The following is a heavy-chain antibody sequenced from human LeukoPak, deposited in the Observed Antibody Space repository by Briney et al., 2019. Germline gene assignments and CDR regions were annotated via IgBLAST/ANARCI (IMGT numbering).Heavy chain of an antibody. J-gene: IGHJ1*01. D-gene: IGHD5-24*01. CDR2: ISGNGGST. CDR1: TFTFSTNV. V-gene: IGHV3-64D*06. CDR3: VGDGRDGYDRYFQY. Sequence: GGSLRLSCSASTFTFSTNVIHWVRQAPGKGLEYLSVISGNGGSTDYADFVKGRFIVSRDNSKKTVYLQMSRLKGEDTAVYYCVGDGRDGYDRYFQYWGQGTLVTVSS.